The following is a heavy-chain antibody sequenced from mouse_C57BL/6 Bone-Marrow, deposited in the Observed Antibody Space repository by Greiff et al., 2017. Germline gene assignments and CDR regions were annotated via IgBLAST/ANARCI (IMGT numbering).Heavy chain of an antibody. V-gene: IGHV1-53*01. Sequence: QVQLQQPGTELVKPGASVKLSCKASGYTFTSYWMHWVKQRPDKALEWIGNINPGNGGTNSNEKFKSKATLTVDKPSSTAYMQLSSLTSEDSAVYYCARRGTGTGYYAMDYWGQGTSVTVSS. J-gene: IGHJ4*01. CDR1: GYTFTSYW. CDR3: ARRGTGTGYYAMDY. D-gene: IGHD4-1*01. CDR2: INPGNGGT.